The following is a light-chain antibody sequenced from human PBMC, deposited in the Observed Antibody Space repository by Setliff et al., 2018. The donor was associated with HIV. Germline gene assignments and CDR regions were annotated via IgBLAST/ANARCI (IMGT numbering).Light chain of an antibody. CDR2: EVR. CDR3: SSYAITNTLP. J-gene: IGLJ1*01. CDR1: SSDVGGYNY. V-gene: IGLV2-14*01. Sequence: SVLTQPASVSGSPGQSITISCTGTSSDVGGYNYVSWYQQHPGKAPKLIIYEVRNRPSGVSNRLSGSKSGNTASLTISGLQAEDEADYYCSSYAITNTLPFGTGTKVTVL.